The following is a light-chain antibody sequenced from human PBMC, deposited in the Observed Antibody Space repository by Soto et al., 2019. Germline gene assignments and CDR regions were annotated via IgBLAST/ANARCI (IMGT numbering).Light chain of an antibody. CDR3: AAWDDSLNGVV. Sequence: QAVVTQPPSASGTPGQRVTISCSGSSSNIGSNTVNWYQQLPGTAPKLLIYSNNQRPSGVPDRFSGSKSGTSASLAISGLQSEDEAAYYCAAWDDSLNGVVFGGGTKVTVL. J-gene: IGLJ2*01. CDR1: SSNIGSNT. CDR2: SNN. V-gene: IGLV1-44*01.